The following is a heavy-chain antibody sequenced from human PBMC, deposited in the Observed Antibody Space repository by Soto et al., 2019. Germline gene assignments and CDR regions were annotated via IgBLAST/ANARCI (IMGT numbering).Heavy chain of an antibody. Sequence: GGSLRLSCGASGFKFSNYAMSWVRQAPGKGLEWVSLISATGGGTYYADSVKGRFTISRDNSHNTLYLQVHSLTAEDTAVYYCAKDRRAGGNSAFYFDFWGQGAQVTVYS. CDR2: ISATGGGT. V-gene: IGHV3-23*01. J-gene: IGHJ4*02. CDR1: GFKFSNYA. CDR3: AKDRRAGGNSAFYFDF. D-gene: IGHD3-16*01.